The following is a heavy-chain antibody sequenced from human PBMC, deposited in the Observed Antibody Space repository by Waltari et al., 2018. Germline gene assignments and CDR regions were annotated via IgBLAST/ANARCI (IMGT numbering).Heavy chain of an antibody. D-gene: IGHD3-10*01. CDR2: ISGSGVST. CDR1: GFTFSSYA. J-gene: IGHJ4*02. V-gene: IGHV3-23*01. Sequence: EVQLLESGGGLVQPGGSLRLSCAASGFTFSSYAMSWVRQAPGKGLEWVSAISGSGVSTYDADSVKGRFTISRDKSKNTLYLQMNSLRAEDTAVYYCAKDHRYYGSGSPFDYWGQGTLVTVSS. CDR3: AKDHRYYGSGSPFDY.